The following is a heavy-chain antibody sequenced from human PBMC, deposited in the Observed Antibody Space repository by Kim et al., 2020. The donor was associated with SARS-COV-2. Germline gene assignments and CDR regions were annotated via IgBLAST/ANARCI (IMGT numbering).Heavy chain of an antibody. CDR2: INPHSGGS. Sequence: ASVKVSCKSSGYKFSDFYIHWVRQAPGQGLEWMGRINPHSGGSNFAQNFQDRVTLTGDTAINTAYMNIGSLTTADTAVYYCVRGGRNSLDSSAPLDLWG. V-gene: IGHV1-2*06. CDR3: VRGGRNSLDSSAPLDL. CDR1: GYKFSDFY. D-gene: IGHD6-19*01. J-gene: IGHJ5*02.